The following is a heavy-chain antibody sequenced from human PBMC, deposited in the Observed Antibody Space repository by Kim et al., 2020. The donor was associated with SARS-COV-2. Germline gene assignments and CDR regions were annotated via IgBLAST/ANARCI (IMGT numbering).Heavy chain of an antibody. CDR1: GGSISSYY. J-gene: IGHJ6*02. Sequence: SETLSLTCTVSGGSISSYYWSWIRQPPGKGLEWIGYIYYSGSTNYNPSLKSRVTISVDTSKNQFSLKLSSVTAADTAVYYCARDRRNDYGDPMDVWGQGT. D-gene: IGHD4-17*01. V-gene: IGHV4-59*13. CDR2: IYYSGST. CDR3: ARDRRNDYGDPMDV.